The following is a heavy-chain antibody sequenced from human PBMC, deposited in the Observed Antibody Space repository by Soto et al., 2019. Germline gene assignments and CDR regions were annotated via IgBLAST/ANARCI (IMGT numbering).Heavy chain of an antibody. Sequence: QVQLVQSGAEVKKPGASVKVSCKASGYTFTSYGISWVRQAPGQGLEWMGWISAYNGNTNYAQKLQGRVTMTTDTTTSTAYMELGSLRSDGTAVYYCARDHYYGSESYYHWFDPWGQGTLVTVSS. CDR2: ISAYNGNT. J-gene: IGHJ5*02. CDR3: ARDHYYGSESYYHWFDP. D-gene: IGHD3-10*01. V-gene: IGHV1-18*01. CDR1: GYTFTSYG.